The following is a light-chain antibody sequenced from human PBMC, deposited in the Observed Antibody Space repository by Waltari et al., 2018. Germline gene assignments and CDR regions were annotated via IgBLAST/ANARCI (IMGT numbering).Light chain of an antibody. CDR2: WAS. J-gene: IGKJ2*01. Sequence: DIVMTQSPDSLAVSLGERATINCKSSQSVLYSSHNKNYLAWYQQKPGQPPKLRISWASTRESGVPCRFSGSGSGTDFTLTISSLQAEDVAVYFCLQYYTSPQTFGQGTRLEI. CDR3: LQYYTSPQT. V-gene: IGKV4-1*01. CDR1: QSVLYSSHNKNY.